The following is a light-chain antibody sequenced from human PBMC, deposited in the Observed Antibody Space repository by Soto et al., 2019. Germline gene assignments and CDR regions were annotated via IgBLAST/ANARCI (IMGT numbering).Light chain of an antibody. CDR3: QQRSNWPSIT. CDR2: DAS. V-gene: IGKV3-11*01. J-gene: IGKJ5*01. CDR1: QSVSSY. Sequence: EIVLTQSPGTLSLSPGERATVSCWAGQSVSSYLAWYQQKPGQAPRLLIFDASSRATGIPARFSGSGSGTDFTLTISSLEPEDFAVYYCQQRSNWPSITFGQGTRLEIK.